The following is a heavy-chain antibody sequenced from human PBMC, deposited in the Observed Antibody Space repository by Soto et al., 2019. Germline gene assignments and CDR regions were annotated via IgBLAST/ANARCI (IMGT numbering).Heavy chain of an antibody. D-gene: IGHD2-2*01. V-gene: IGHV3-33*01. CDR3: ARQTSSLYCDY. CDR2: IRFDGANQ. J-gene: IGHJ4*02. Sequence: QVQLVESGGGVVQPGRSLRLSCAASGFTFSSHGMHWVRQAPGKGLEWVAIIRFDGANQYYADSVKGRFTVARDNSKNTLYLQMNSLRAEDTAVYYCARQTSSLYCDYWGQGTLVNVSS. CDR1: GFTFSSHG.